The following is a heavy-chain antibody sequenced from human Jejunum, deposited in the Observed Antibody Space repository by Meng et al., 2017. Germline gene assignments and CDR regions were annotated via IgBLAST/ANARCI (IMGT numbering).Heavy chain of an antibody. CDR2: VTIDGAT. D-gene: IGHD2-21*01. CDR1: GFIFTNYD. Sequence: GGPLRLSCAASGFIFTNYDMSWVRQAPGKGPEWVSTVTIDGATHYADSVKGRFTISRDNSKNTLFLQMNSLRVEDTAIYYCAKELANSRPFDYWGQGTLVTVSS. CDR3: AKELANSRPFDY. J-gene: IGHJ4*02. V-gene: IGHV3-23*01.